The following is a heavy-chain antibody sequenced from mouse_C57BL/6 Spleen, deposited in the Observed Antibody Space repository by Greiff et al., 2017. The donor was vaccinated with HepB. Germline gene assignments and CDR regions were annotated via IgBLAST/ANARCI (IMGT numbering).Heavy chain of an antibody. Sequence: VHLVESGGGLVKPGGSLKLSCAASGFTFSDYGMHWVRQAPEKGLEWVAYISSGSSTIYYADTVKGRFTISRDNAKNTLFLQMTSLRSEDTAMYYCARKRITTVVEGYFDYWGQGTTLTVSS. V-gene: IGHV5-17*01. CDR3: ARKRITTVVEGYFDY. J-gene: IGHJ2*01. CDR2: ISSGSSTI. CDR1: GFTFSDYG. D-gene: IGHD1-1*01.